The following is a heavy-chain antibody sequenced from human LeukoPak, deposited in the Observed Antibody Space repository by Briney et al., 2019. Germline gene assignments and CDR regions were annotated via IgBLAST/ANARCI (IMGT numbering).Heavy chain of an antibody. D-gene: IGHD3-3*01. Sequence: GGSLRLSCAASGFTFSSYAMSWVRQAPGKGLEWVSAISGSGGSTYYADSVKGRFTISRDNSKNTLYLQMNSLRAEDTAVYYCAKDLYYDFWSGYHKPYGMDVWGQGTTVTVS. J-gene: IGHJ6*02. V-gene: IGHV3-23*01. CDR2: ISGSGGST. CDR1: GFTFSSYA. CDR3: AKDLYYDFWSGYHKPYGMDV.